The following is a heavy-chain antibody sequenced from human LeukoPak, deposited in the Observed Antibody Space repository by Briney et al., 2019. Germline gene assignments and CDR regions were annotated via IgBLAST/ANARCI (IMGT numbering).Heavy chain of an antibody. CDR3: ARRAPSMITVGGVVGHFDY. CDR1: GGSISSYY. V-gene: IGHV4-59*12. CDR2: INHRGST. Sequence: SETLSLTCTVSGGSISSYYWSWIRQPPGKGLEWIGEINHRGSTNYNPSLQSRVAISVDTSKNHFSLSLTSVTAADTAVYYCARRAPSMITVGGVVGHFDYWGQGALVIVSS. J-gene: IGHJ4*02. D-gene: IGHD3-16*02.